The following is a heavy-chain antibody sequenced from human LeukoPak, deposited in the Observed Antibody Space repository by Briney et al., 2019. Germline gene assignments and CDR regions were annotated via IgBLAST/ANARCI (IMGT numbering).Heavy chain of an antibody. V-gene: IGHV1-18*01. J-gene: IGHJ6*02. CDR3: ARDFTGSYGYGGYYYYGMDV. CDR2: ISAYNGNT. D-gene: IGHD5-18*01. Sequence: GASVKVSCKASGYTFTSYGISWVRQAPGQGLEWMGWISAYNGNTNYAQKLQGRVTMTTDTSTSTAYMELRSLRSDDTAVYYCARDFTGSYGYGGYYYYGMDVWGQGTTVTVSS. CDR1: GYTFTSYG.